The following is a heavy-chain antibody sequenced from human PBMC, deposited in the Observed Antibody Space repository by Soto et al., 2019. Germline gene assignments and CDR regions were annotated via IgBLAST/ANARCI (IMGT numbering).Heavy chain of an antibody. Sequence: EVQLLESGGGLVQPGGSLRLSCAASGFTLGSYVMTWVRQAPGKGLEWVSAISGSGSSTYYADSVKGRFTISRDNSKNTLYLQMNSLRADATAVYYCARGTGGYDGSGYHFDYWGQGTLVTVSS. CDR3: ARGTGGYDGSGYHFDY. J-gene: IGHJ4*02. CDR1: GFTLGSYV. CDR2: ISGSGSST. V-gene: IGHV3-23*01. D-gene: IGHD3-22*01.